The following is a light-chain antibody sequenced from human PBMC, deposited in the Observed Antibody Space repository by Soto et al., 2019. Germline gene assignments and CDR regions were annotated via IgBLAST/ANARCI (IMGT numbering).Light chain of an antibody. CDR3: QKYDRAPFT. CDR1: QGISNH. J-gene: IGKJ3*01. CDR2: GAS. Sequence: DVQMTQSPSSLSASVGDRVTLTCRASQGISNHLAWYQQKPGKVPKLLIYGASALQSGVPSRFSGSGSGTDFTLTISSLQPEDVATYYCQKYDRAPFTFGPGTKADIK. V-gene: IGKV1-27*01.